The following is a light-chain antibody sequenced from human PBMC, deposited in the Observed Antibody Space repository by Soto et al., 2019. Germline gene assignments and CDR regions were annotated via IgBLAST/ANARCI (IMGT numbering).Light chain of an antibody. CDR2: GAS. J-gene: IGKJ1*01. Sequence: EIVMTQSQGTLSLSQGERATLSCMASQSVSNNFLSWYQQPPGPAPRLLIYGASTRATGIPAMFSGSWSGTEFTLTISSLQSEDFAVYYCQQYNTWPTFGQGTKVDIK. V-gene: IGKV3-15*01. CDR3: QQYNTWPT. CDR1: QSVSNN.